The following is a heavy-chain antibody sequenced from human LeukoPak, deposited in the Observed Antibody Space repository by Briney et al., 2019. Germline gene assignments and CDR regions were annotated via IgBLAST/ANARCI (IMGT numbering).Heavy chain of an antibody. Sequence: SETLSLTCAVSSGSINSYYWSWIRQPPGKGLEWIGYIYYSGSTYYNPSLKSRVTISVDTSKNQFSLKLSSVTAADTAVYYCARAATTVLPFDYWGQGTLVTVSS. CDR3: ARAATTVLPFDY. CDR2: IYYSGST. CDR1: SGSINSYY. V-gene: IGHV4-59*08. J-gene: IGHJ4*02. D-gene: IGHD4-17*01.